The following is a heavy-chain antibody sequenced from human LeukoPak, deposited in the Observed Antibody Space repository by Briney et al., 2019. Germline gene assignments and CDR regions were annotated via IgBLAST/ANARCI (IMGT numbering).Heavy chain of an antibody. V-gene: IGHV3-53*01. CDR1: GFTVSSNY. CDR3: ARTPGEAYCGGDCYPGPFDY. J-gene: IGHJ4*02. CDR2: IYSGGST. Sequence: GGSLRLSCAASGFTVSSNYMSWVRQAPGKGLEWVSVIYSGGSTYYADSVRGRFTISRDNSKSTLYLQMNSLRAEDTAVYYCARTPGEAYCGGDCYPGPFDYWGQGTLVTVSS. D-gene: IGHD2-21*02.